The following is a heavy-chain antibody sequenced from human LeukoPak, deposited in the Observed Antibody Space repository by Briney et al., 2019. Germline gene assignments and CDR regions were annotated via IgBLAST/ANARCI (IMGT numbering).Heavy chain of an antibody. J-gene: IGHJ6*02. CDR2: ISSSSSYI. V-gene: IGHV3-21*01. CDR3: ASKREPDGYYYDSSTYGMDV. CDR1: GFTFSSYS. D-gene: IGHD3-22*01. Sequence: KSGGSLRLSCAASGFTFSSYSMNWVRQAPGKGLEWVSSISSSSSYIYYADSVKGRFTISRDNAKNSLYLQMNSLRAEDTAVYYCASKREPDGYYYDSSTYGMDVWGQGTTVTVSS.